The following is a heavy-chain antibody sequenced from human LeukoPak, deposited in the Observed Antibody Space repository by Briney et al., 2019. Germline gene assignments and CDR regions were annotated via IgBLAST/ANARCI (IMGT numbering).Heavy chain of an antibody. CDR3: ARVPTAHARGAVTTLQYAFDI. V-gene: IGHV4-30-4*08. CDR2: IYYSGST. D-gene: IGHD4-11*01. CDR1: GGSISSGDYY. J-gene: IGHJ3*02. Sequence: PSQTLSLTCTVSGGSISSGDYYWSWIRQPPGKGLEWIGYIYYSGSTYYNPSLKSRVTISVDTSKNQFSLKLSSVTAADTAVYYCARVPTAHARGAVTTLQYAFDIWGQGTMVTVSS.